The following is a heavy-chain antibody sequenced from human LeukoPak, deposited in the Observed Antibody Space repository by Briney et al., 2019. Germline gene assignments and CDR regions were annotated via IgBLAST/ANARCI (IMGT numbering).Heavy chain of an antibody. J-gene: IGHJ5*02. V-gene: IGHV4-59*01. CDR1: GGSISGYY. CDR2: IYYSGGT. D-gene: IGHD3-3*01. CDR3: ARLHTYYASYGVDP. Sequence: VKPSETLSLTCTVSGGSISGYYWSWIRQPPGKGLEWIGYIYYSGGTNYNPSLKSRVTISVDTSKNQFSLKLSSVTAADTAVYSCARLHTYYASYGVDPWGQGTLVTVSS.